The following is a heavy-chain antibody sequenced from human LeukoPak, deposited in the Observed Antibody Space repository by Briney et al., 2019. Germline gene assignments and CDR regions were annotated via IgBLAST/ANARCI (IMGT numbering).Heavy chain of an antibody. CDR2: ISYDGSNK. V-gene: IGHV3-30*18. CDR1: GFTFSSYG. CDR3: AKRGFGLAARQLDY. D-gene: IGHD6-6*01. J-gene: IGHJ4*02. Sequence: PGGSLRLSCAASGFTFSSYGMHWVRQAPGKGLEWVAVISYDGSNKYYADSVKGRFTISRDNSKNTLYLQMNSLRAEDTAVYYCAKRGFGLAARQLDYWGQGTLVTVSS.